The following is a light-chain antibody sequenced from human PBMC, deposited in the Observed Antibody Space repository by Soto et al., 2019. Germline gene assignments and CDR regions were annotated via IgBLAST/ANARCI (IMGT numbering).Light chain of an antibody. J-gene: IGKJ5*01. CDR1: QGVSSY. CDR2: DAS. Sequence: EIVLTQSPATLSLSPGERATLSCRASQGVSSYLAWYQQKPGQAPRLLINDASNRATGIPARFSGSGPGTDFTLTISSLEPEDFAVYYCQQRSNWHPGFGQGTRLEIK. CDR3: QQRSNWHPG. V-gene: IGKV3D-11*01.